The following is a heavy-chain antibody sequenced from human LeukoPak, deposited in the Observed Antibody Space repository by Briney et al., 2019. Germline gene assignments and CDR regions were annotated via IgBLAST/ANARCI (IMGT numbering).Heavy chain of an antibody. CDR1: GFTFSSYW. V-gene: IGHV3-7*01. CDR3: ARGGLHGDYDY. D-gene: IGHD4-17*01. Sequence: GGSLRLSCAASGFTFSSYWMSWVRQAPGKGLEWVANVKQDGSEKYYVDSVKGRFTISRDNAKNSLYLQMSSLRAEDTAVYYCARGGLHGDYDYWGQGTLVTVSS. J-gene: IGHJ4*02. CDR2: VKQDGSEK.